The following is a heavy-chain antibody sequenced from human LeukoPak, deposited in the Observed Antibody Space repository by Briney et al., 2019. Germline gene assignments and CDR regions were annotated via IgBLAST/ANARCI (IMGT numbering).Heavy chain of an antibody. V-gene: IGHV1-18*01. CDR1: GGTFSSYA. D-gene: IGHD4-17*01. CDR2: ISAYNGNT. J-gene: IGHJ4*02. CDR3: ARDRDYGDYNTQDLFVY. Sequence: ASVKVSCKASGGTFSSYAISWVRQAPGRGLEWMGWISAYNGNTNYAQRLQGRVTMTTDTSTSTAYMELRSLRSDDTAVYYCARDRDYGDYNTQDLFVYWGQGTLVTVSS.